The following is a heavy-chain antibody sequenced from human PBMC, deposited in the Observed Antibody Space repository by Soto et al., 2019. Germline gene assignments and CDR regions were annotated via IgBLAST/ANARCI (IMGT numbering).Heavy chain of an antibody. J-gene: IGHJ3*02. D-gene: IGHD3-22*01. CDR2: IFHTGTT. CDR3: TTEAYDNSGSLAFDI. CDR1: GGSIGSSY. Sequence: SETLSLTCTVSGGSIGSSYYSWIRQPPGKGLEWIGYIFHTGTTSYNPSLKSRVTLSVDTSQSQFSLKLNSVTAADTAVYYCTTEAYDNSGSLAFDIWGPGTLVTVSS. V-gene: IGHV4-59*08.